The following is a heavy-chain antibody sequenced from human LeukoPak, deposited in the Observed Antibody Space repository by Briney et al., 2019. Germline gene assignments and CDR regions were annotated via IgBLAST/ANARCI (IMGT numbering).Heavy chain of an antibody. V-gene: IGHV3-48*01. CDR2: ISSSSSTI. CDR3: AKDIGNSYDDAFDI. CDR1: GFTFSSYS. J-gene: IGHJ3*02. Sequence: GGSLRLSCAASGFTFSSYSMNWVRQAPGKGLEWVSYISSSSSTIYYADSVKGRFTISRDNSKNTLYLQMNSLRAEDTAVYYCAKDIGNSYDDAFDIWGQGTMVTVSS. D-gene: IGHD5-18*01.